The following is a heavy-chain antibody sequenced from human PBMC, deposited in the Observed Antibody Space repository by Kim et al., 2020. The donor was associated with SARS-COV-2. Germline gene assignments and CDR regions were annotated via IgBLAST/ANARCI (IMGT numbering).Heavy chain of an antibody. CDR3: TTDHYDFWSGPSWALDYFDY. V-gene: IGHV3-15*01. Sequence: RFTISRDDSKNTLYLQMNSLKTEDTAVYYCTTDHYDFWSGPSWALDYFDYWGQGTLVTVSS. J-gene: IGHJ4*02. D-gene: IGHD3-3*01.